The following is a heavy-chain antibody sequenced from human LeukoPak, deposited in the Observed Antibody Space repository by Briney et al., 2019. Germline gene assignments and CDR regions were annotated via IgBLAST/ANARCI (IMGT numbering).Heavy chain of an antibody. Sequence: GGSLRLSCAASGFTVSSNYMSWVRQAPGKGLEWVSVIYSGGSTYYADSVKGRFTISRDNSKNTLYLQMNSLRAEDTAVYYCARDVKPYTSGWYLSGFDIWGQGTMVTVSS. CDR3: ARDVKPYTSGWYLSGFDI. CDR2: IYSGGST. CDR1: GFTVSSNY. D-gene: IGHD6-19*01. V-gene: IGHV3-53*01. J-gene: IGHJ3*02.